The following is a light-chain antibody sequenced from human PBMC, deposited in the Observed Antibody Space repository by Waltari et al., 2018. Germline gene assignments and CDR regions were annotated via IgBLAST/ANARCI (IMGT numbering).Light chain of an antibody. CDR2: DVN. J-gene: IGLJ3*02. CDR3: CSFTSSSTWV. CDR1: SSDVGVYNY. V-gene: IGLV2-14*03. Sequence: QSALTQPASVSGFPGQSITISCTGTSSDVGVYNYVSWYQQHPGKAPQLMIYDVNSRPSGVSNRFSGTKSGNTASLTISGLQAEDEADYYCCSFTSSSTWVFGGGTKVTVL.